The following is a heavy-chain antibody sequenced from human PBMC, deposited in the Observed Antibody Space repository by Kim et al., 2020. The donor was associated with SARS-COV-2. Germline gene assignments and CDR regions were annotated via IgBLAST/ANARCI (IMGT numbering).Heavy chain of an antibody. CDR2: INPDSGVT. CDR3: ARGNTETIDY. V-gene: IGHV1-2*05. J-gene: IGHJ4*02. Sequence: ASVKVSCKTSGYTFTTRYLHWVRQAPGNGLEWMGRINPDSGVTSYAQRFQGRVTMTRDKSISTVYMELNSLKADDTVVYYFARGNTETIDYWGQGTLVTVSS. CDR1: GYTFTTRY.